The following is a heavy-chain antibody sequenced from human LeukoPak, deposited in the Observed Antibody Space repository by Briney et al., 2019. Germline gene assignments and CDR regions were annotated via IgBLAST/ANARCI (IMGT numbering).Heavy chain of an antibody. CDR1: GFTASSNY. CDR3: ARDSPPVGYYDSSGYYYVRGYGMDV. J-gene: IGHJ6*02. D-gene: IGHD3-22*01. Sequence: GGSLRLSCAASGFTASSNYMSWVRQAPGKGLEWVSVIYSGGSTYYADSVKGRFTISRDNSKNTLYLQMNSLRAEDTAVYYCARDSPPVGYYDSSGYYYVRGYGMDVWGQGTTVTVSS. V-gene: IGHV3-66*02. CDR2: IYSGGST.